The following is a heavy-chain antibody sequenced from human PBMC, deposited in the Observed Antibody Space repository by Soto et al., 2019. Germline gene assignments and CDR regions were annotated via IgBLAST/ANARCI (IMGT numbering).Heavy chain of an antibody. V-gene: IGHV3-30*18. CDR2: ISNDGTNK. D-gene: IGHD2-15*01. CDR3: GKDTLDCSGGDCPLYYYDGMDV. Sequence: PGGSLRLSCAASGFTFRSYGMHWVRQAPGKGLEWLAVISNDGTNKYLADSVKGRLTLSRDNSRNTLSLEINNLRPEDTAVYYCGKDTLDCSGGDCPLYYYDGMDVWGQGTTVTVSS. CDR1: GFTFRSYG. J-gene: IGHJ6*02.